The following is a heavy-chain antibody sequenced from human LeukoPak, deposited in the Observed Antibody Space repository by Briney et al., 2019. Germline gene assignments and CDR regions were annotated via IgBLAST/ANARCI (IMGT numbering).Heavy chain of an antibody. CDR3: ARVGVGGWYHWVYFQH. J-gene: IGHJ1*01. CDR1: GGSFSGYY. V-gene: IGHV4-34*01. D-gene: IGHD6-19*01. CDR2: INHSGST. Sequence: SETLSLTCAVYGGSFSGYYWSWIRQPPGKGLEWIGEINHSGSTNYNPSLKSRVTISVDTSKNQFSLKLSSVTAADTAVYYCARVGVGGWYHWVYFQHWGQGTLVTVSS.